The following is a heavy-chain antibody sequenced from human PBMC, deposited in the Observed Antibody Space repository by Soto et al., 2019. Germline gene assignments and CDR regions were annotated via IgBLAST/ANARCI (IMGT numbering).Heavy chain of an antibody. CDR1: GNTHTIYF. V-gene: IGHV1-2*02. J-gene: IGHJ4*02. Sequence: QVQLVQSEAEVKQPGASVRVSCKASGNTHTIYFIHWLRQAPGQGLEWMGWINSVSGGTNYAPRFRGRVSMTRDTSSATAFMDLSGLRSDDTAVYYCARGGSYYAHWGQGTLVTVSS. D-gene: IGHD3-16*01. CDR2: INSVSGGT. CDR3: ARGGSYYAH.